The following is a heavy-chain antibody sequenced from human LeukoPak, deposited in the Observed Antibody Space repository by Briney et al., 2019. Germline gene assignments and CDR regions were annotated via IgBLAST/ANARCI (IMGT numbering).Heavy chain of an antibody. CDR3: ARGYGALSG. V-gene: IGHV3-23*01. CDR1: GFTLSDYA. J-gene: IGHJ4*02. CDR2: ISGRGDYT. Sequence: GGSLRLSCAAFGFTLSDYAMNWVRQAPGRGLEWVSTISGRGDYTYYADSVKGQFTISRDNSNNTMYLQINSLRAEDTAVYFCARGYGALSGWGQGTLVTVSS. D-gene: IGHD4-17*01.